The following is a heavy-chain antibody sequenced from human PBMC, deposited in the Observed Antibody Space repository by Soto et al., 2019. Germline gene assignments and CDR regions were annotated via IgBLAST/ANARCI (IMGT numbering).Heavy chain of an antibody. D-gene: IGHD2-8*01. Sequence: QLQLQESGPGLVKPSETLSLTCAVSGGSISSSSYYWGWIRQPPGKGLEWIGNFYYGGSTYYNPSLKSRVTISVDTSKKQFSLKLSSVTAADTAVYYCARLARYCTNGVCYTFHFDYWGQGTLVTVSS. CDR2: FYYGGST. J-gene: IGHJ4*02. CDR1: GGSISSSSYY. V-gene: IGHV4-39*01. CDR3: ARLARYCTNGVCYTFHFDY.